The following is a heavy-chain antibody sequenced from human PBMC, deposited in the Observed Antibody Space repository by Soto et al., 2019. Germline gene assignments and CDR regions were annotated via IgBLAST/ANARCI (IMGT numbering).Heavy chain of an antibody. CDR2: IIPIFGTA. Sequence: AASVKVSCKASGGTFSSYAISWVRQAPGQGLEWMGGIIPIFGTANYAQKFQGRVTITADKSTSTAYMELSSLRSEDTAVYYCARSRVRGVVAANQDYWGQGTLVTVSS. V-gene: IGHV1-69*06. D-gene: IGHD2-15*01. CDR3: ARSRVRGVVAANQDY. CDR1: GGTFSSYA. J-gene: IGHJ4*02.